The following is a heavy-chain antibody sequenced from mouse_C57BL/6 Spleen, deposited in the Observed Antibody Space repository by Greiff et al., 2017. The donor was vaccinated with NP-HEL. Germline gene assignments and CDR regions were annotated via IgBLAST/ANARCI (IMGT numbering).Heavy chain of an antibody. V-gene: IGHV10-1*01. CDR1: GFSFNTYA. Sequence: EVKLLESGGGLVQPKGSLKLSCAASGFSFNTYAMNWVRQAPGKGLEWVARIRSKSNHYATYYADSVKDRFTISRDDTESMLYLQMNNLKTEDTAMYYGVRHSHLLLFDYWGQGTTLTVSS. CDR3: VRHSHLLLFDY. CDR2: IRSKSNHYAT. D-gene: IGHD1-1*01. J-gene: IGHJ2*01.